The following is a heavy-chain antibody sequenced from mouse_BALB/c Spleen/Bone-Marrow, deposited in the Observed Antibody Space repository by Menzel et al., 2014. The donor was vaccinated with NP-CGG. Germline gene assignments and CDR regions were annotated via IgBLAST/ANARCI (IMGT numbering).Heavy chain of an antibody. V-gene: IGHV6-6*02. CDR1: GFTSSNYW. D-gene: IGHD1-1*01. CDR3: TRVLRLFDY. CDR2: IRLKSNNYAT. J-gene: IGHJ2*01. Sequence: EVKLVESGGGLVQPGGSMELSCVASGFTSSNYWMTRVRQSPEKGLEWVAEIRLKSNNYATHYAESVKGRFTISRDDSKSSVCLQMNNLRAEDSGIYYCTRVLRLFDYWGQGTTLTVSS.